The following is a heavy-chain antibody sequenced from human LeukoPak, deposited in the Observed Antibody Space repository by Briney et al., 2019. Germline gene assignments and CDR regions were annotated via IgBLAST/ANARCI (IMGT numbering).Heavy chain of an antibody. J-gene: IGHJ5*02. Sequence: GESLKISCKGSGYSFSSYWVGWVRQMPGKGLEWMGIIYPGDSDTRYSPSFQGQVTFSADKSIGTAYLQWSSLKASDTAMYYCARQESTIPHRFDLWGQGTLVTV. CDR2: IYPGDSDT. CDR1: GYSFSSYW. CDR3: ARQESTIPHRFDL. D-gene: IGHD5/OR15-5a*01. V-gene: IGHV5-51*01.